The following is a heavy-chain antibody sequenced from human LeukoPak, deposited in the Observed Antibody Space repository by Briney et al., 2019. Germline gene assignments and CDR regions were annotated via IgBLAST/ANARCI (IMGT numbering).Heavy chain of an antibody. J-gene: IGHJ4*02. CDR3: LGSADRG. CDR1: GFTFSSYG. V-gene: IGHV3-7*01. CDR2: INPDGSET. D-gene: IGHD6-25*01. Sequence: PGGSLRLSCAASGFTFSSYGMLWVRQAPGRGLEWVGNINPDGSETYYVDSMKGRFTISRDNAKDSVYLQMSTLRVEDTAVYYCLGSADRGWGQGTLVTVSS.